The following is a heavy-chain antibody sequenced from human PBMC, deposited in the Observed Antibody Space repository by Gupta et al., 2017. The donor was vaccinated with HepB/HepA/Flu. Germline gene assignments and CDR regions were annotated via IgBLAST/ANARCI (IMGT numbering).Heavy chain of an antibody. V-gene: IGHV2-5*02. Sequence: QITLKESGPTLVKPTQTLTLTCTFSGFSLSTSGVGVGWIRQPPGKALEWLALIYWDDDKRYSPSLKSRLTITKDTSKNQVVLTMTNMDPVDTATYYCAHRTVGDLWFGKRLYYFDYWGQGTLVTVSS. D-gene: IGHD3-10*01. CDR1: GFSLSTSGVG. CDR3: AHRTVGDLWFGKRLYYFDY. CDR2: IYWDDDK. J-gene: IGHJ4*02.